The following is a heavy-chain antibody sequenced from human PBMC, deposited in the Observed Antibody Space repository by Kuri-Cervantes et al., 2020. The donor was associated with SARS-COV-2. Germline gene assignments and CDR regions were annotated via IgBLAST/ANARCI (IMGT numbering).Heavy chain of an antibody. CDR3: AKDISSGYYFDAFDI. V-gene: IGHV3-23*01. Sequence: GESLKISCAASGFTFSSYAMSWVRQAPGKGLEWVSAISDSGGSTYYADSVKGRFTISRDNSKNTLYLQMNSLRAEDTAVYYCAKDISSGYYFDAFDIWGQGTMVTVSS. J-gene: IGHJ3*02. CDR2: ISDSGGST. CDR1: GFTFSSYA. D-gene: IGHD3-22*01.